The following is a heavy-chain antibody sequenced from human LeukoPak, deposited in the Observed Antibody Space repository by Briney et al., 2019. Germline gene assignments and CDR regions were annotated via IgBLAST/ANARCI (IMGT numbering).Heavy chain of an antibody. CDR3: ARRGAIFGVVSEFDP. J-gene: IGHJ5*02. CDR1: GGSISSSSYY. V-gene: IGHV4-39*01. CDR2: IYYSGST. D-gene: IGHD3-3*01. Sequence: NPSETLSLTCTVSGGSISSSSYYWGWNRQPPGKGLEWIGSIYYSGSTYYNPSLKSRVTISVDTSKNQFSLKLSSVTAADTAVYYCARRGAIFGVVSEFDPWGQGTLVTVSS.